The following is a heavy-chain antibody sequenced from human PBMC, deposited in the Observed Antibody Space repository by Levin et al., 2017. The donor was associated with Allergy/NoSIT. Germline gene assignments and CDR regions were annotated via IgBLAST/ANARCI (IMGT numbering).Heavy chain of an antibody. CDR3: AKTFGTGWGGWRGAFDY. Sequence: SCQASGFTFSGYAMHWVRQAPGKGLEWVAVMSYDGSNVYYADSVKGRFSISRDNSKNTLFLQMNSLRPEDTAVYYCAKTFGTGWGGWRGAFDYWGQGTLVTVSS. V-gene: IGHV3-30*18. D-gene: IGHD6-19*01. J-gene: IGHJ4*02. CDR1: GFTFSGYA. CDR2: MSYDGSNV.